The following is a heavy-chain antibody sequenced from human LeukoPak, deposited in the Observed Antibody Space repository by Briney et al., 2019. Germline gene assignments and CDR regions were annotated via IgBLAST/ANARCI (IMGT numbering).Heavy chain of an antibody. CDR3: ARGYSGVSYDSSGYRYDY. CDR1: GGTFSNYA. V-gene: IGHV1-2*06. D-gene: IGHD3-22*01. Sequence: ASVKVSCKASGGTFSNYAISWVRQAPGQGLEWMGRINPNSGGTNYAQKFQGRVTMTRDTSISTAYMELSRLRSDDTAVYYCARGYSGVSYDSSGYRYDYWGQGTLVTVSS. CDR2: INPNSGGT. J-gene: IGHJ4*02.